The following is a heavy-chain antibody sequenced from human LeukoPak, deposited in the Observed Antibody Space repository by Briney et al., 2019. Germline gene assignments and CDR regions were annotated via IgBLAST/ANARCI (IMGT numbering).Heavy chain of an antibody. CDR1: GFALSSDY. V-gene: IGHV3-53*03. CDR2: IYSGGST. CDR3: ERGQSYYEAFDI. D-gene: IGHD1-26*01. Sequence: PGGSLRLSCAASGFALSSDYMSWVRQPPGKGPEWVSVIYSGGSTNYADSVKGRFTISRDNSKNTLHLQMNSLRGEDTGVYYCERGQSYYEAFDIWGQGTMVTVSS. J-gene: IGHJ3*02.